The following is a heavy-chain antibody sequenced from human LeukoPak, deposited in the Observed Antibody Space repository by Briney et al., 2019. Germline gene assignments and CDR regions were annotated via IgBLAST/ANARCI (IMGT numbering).Heavy chain of an antibody. V-gene: IGHV1-2*02. CDR1: GYTFTGYY. D-gene: IGHD2-21*02. J-gene: IGHJ4*02. CDR3: ASAPMGDLRPFDY. Sequence: ASVKVSCKASGYTFTGYYMHWVRQAPGQGLEWLGWINPNSGGTNYAQKFQGRVTMTRDTSISTAYMELSRLRSDDTAVYYCASAPMGDLRPFDYWGQGTLVTVSS. CDR2: INPNSGGT.